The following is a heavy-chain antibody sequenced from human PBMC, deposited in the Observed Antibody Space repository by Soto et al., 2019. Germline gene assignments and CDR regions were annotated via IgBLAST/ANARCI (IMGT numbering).Heavy chain of an antibody. D-gene: IGHD2-15*01. V-gene: IGHV1-46*01. CDR1: GYTFRNYY. Sequence: QVQLVQSGAEVKKPGASVNISCKASGYTFRNYYIHWVRQAPGQGLEWMGIINPTGGSRNYAQRFQGRVTLTMATSTATVYMELSSLRFEETAVYYCAIDLAAGDYWGQGTLVTVSS. CDR2: INPTGGSR. CDR3: AIDLAAGDY. J-gene: IGHJ4*02.